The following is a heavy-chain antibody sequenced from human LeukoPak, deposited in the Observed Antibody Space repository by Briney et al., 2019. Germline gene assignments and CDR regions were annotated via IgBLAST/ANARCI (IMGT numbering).Heavy chain of an antibody. CDR3: VKDTYTTSWYPDY. D-gene: IGHD6-19*01. Sequence: GGSLRLSCTASGFTFSSFATHWVRQAPGKGLEYVSGISSNGGNTYYADSVKGGFTISRDNSKNTLYLQMSSLKAEDTAVYYCVKDTYTTSWYPDYWGQGTLVTVSS. V-gene: IGHV3-64D*09. CDR2: ISSNGGNT. J-gene: IGHJ4*02. CDR1: GFTFSSFA.